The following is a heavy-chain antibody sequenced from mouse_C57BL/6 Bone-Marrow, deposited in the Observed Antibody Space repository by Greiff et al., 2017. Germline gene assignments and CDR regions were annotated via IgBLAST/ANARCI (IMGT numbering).Heavy chain of an antibody. Sequence: QVQLQQPGAELVKPGASVKLSCKASGYTFTSYWMHWVKQRPGQGLEWIGMIHPNSGSTNYNEKFKSKATLTVDKSSSTAYMQLSSLTSEDSAVYYCASRDGYYVGYFDYWGQGTTLTVSS. CDR2: IHPNSGST. CDR1: GYTFTSYW. J-gene: IGHJ2*01. V-gene: IGHV1-64*01. CDR3: ASRDGYYVGYFDY. D-gene: IGHD2-3*01.